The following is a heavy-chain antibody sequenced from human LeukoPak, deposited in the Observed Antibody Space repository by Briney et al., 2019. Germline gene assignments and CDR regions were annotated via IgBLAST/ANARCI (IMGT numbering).Heavy chain of an antibody. D-gene: IGHD3-3*01. CDR1: GGSISSGGYY. CDR3: ASRLRFLEWLLPSDDGAFDI. J-gene: IGHJ3*02. Sequence: SETLSLTCTVSGGSISSGGYYWSWIRQHPGKGLEWIGYIYYSGSTYYNPSLRSRVTISVDTSKNQFSLKLSSVTAADTAVYYCASRLRFLEWLLPSDDGAFDIWGQGKMVTVSS. V-gene: IGHV4-31*03. CDR2: IYYSGST.